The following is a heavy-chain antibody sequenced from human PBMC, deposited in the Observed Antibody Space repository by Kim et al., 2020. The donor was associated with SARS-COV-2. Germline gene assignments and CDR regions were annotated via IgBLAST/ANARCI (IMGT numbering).Heavy chain of an antibody. CDR2: IYYSGTA. J-gene: IGHJ5*01. Sequence: SETLSLTCTVSGGSISRYYWSWIRQPPGKGLEWIGHIYYSGTAKYNPSLKSRVTISVDTSKNQFSLKLTSVTAADTAVYYCARSIPVRGVNIPLFNNWF. V-gene: IGHV4-59*01. CDR1: GGSISRYY. CDR3: ARSIPVRGVNIPLFNNWF. D-gene: IGHD3-10*01.